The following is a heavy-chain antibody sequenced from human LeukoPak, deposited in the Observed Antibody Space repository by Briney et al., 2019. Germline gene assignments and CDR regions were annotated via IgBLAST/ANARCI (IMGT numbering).Heavy chain of an antibody. Sequence: GGSLRLSCAASGFTFNNYAMNWVRQAPGKRLGWVSSIVGSGGSTYYADSVKGRFTISRDNSKNTLYLQMSSLRAEDTAVYYCAKGSGGSCSGATCYDFDCWGQGTLVTVSS. CDR2: IVGSGGST. CDR3: AKGSGGSCSGATCYDFDC. J-gene: IGHJ4*02. CDR1: GFTFNNYA. D-gene: IGHD2-15*01. V-gene: IGHV3-23*01.